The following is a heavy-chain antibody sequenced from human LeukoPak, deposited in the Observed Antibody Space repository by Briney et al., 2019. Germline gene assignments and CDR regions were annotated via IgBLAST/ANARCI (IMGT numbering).Heavy chain of an antibody. D-gene: IGHD3-10*01. CDR3: TADQSTLIRGVSFFWFDP. CDR2: IKTTADGGTT. J-gene: IGHJ5*02. Sequence: PGGSLRLSCAASGFTFNNAWMSWVRQAPGKGLEWVGRIKTTADGGTTDYAAPVKGRFTISRDDSKNTLYLEMNSLKTEDTAVYYCTADQSTLIRGVSFFWFDPWGQGTLVTVSS. V-gene: IGHV3-15*01. CDR1: GFTFNNAW.